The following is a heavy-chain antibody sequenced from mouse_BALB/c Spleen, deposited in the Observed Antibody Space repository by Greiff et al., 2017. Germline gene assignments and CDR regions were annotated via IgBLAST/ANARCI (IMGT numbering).Heavy chain of an antibody. CDR2: ISSGSSTI. V-gene: IGHV5-17*02. D-gene: IGHD2-12*01. Sequence: DVHLVESGGGLVQPGGSRKLSCAASGFTFSSFGMHWVRQAPEKGLEWVAYISSGSSTIYYADTVKGRFTISRDNPKNTLFLQMTSLRSEDTAMYYCARFYNAMDDWGQGTSVTVSS. J-gene: IGHJ4*01. CDR3: ARFYNAMDD. CDR1: GFTFSSFG.